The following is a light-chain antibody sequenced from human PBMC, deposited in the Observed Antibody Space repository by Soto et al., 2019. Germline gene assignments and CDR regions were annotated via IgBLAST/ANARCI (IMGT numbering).Light chain of an antibody. CDR1: QGISSY. J-gene: IGKJ1*01. V-gene: IGKV1-9*01. CDR2: AAS. Sequence: IQLTQSPSSLSASVGDRVTITCRASQGISSYLAWCQQKPGKAPKLLIYAASTLQSGVPSRFSGSGSGTDFTLTISSLQPEDFATYYCQQYFRHATFGQGTKVDIK. CDR3: QQYFRHAT.